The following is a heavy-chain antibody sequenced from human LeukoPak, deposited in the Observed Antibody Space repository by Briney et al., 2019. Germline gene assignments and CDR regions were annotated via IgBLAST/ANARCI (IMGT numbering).Heavy chain of an antibody. V-gene: IGHV1-2*02. CDR1: GYTFTGYY. CDR2: INPNNGGT. D-gene: IGHD3-22*01. J-gene: IGHJ5*02. Sequence: GASVKVSCKASGYTFTGYYMHWVRQAPGQGPEWMGWINPNNGGTKLARKFQGRVTMTTDTSISTAYMELSKLTSDDTAMYYCARDQGNGYYINWFDPWGQGTLVTVSS. CDR3: ARDQGNGYYINWFDP.